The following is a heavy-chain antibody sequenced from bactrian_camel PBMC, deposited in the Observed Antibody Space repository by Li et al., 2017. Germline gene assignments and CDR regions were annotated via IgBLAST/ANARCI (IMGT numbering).Heavy chain of an antibody. D-gene: IGHD3*01. CDR2: INSWSGNE. CDR1: GFTFSIYA. J-gene: IGHJ4*01. CDR3: ALDFPDPFSGSGVCLRKSHYNY. V-gene: IGHV3S40*01. Sequence: VQLVESGGGLVQPGGSLRLSCAASGFTFSIYAIAWVRQAPGKGLEWVSNINSWSGNEYYADCVKGRFAISRDNAKNAVYLQLNNLKSEDTAMYYCALDFPDPFSGSGVCLRKSHYNYWGQGTQVTVS.